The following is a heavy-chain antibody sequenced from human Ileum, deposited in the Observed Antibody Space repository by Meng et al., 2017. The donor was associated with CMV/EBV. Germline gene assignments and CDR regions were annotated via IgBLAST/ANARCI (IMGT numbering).Heavy chain of an antibody. J-gene: IGHJ4*02. D-gene: IGHD2-21*02. Sequence: GGSLRLSCAASGFTVSDSYMSWVRQAPGKGPEWISVIYNDGTKYYADSVKGRFTISRDNSKNTLYLQMNSLRAEDTAFYYCARYVNFGGDSNYWGQGTLVTVSS. CDR2: IYNDGTK. V-gene: IGHV3-53*01. CDR1: GFTVSDSY. CDR3: ARYVNFGGDSNY.